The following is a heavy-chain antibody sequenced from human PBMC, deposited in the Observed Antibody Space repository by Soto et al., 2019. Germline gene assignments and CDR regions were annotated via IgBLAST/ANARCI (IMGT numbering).Heavy chain of an antibody. D-gene: IGHD1-26*01. V-gene: IGHV1-3*01. Sequence: ASVKVSCKASRYTFTNNYVVWVGQAPRQRLEWMGWINGGNGNTYYSEHFQGRVTFTRDTSAGTVYMQLSSLTSEDTAVYYCARDDSGFSGSHYTDYFNYWGQGALVTVSS. J-gene: IGHJ4*02. CDR3: ARDDSGFSGSHYTDYFNY. CDR1: RYTFTNNY. CDR2: INGGNGNT.